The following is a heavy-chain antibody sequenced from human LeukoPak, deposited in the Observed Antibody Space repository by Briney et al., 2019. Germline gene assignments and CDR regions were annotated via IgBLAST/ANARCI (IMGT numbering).Heavy chain of an antibody. D-gene: IGHD3-22*01. V-gene: IGHV3-11*06. CDR3: ARKGNSSGSNYYFDY. CDR1: GFTFSDYY. CDR2: ISSSSSYT. Sequence: AGSLRLSCAASGFTFSDYYMSWIRQAPGTGLEWVSYISSSSSYTNYADSVKGRFTISRDNAKNSLYLQMNSLRAEDTAVYYCARKGNSSGSNYYFDYWGQGTLVTVSS. J-gene: IGHJ4*02.